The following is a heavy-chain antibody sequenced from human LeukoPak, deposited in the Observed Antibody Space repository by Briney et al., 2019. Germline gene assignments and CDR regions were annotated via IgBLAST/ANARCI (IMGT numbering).Heavy chain of an antibody. V-gene: IGHV4-39*07. CDR1: GGSISSSSYY. D-gene: IGHD1-7*01. J-gene: IGHJ3*02. CDR2: IYYSGST. CDR3: VRWSITGTTSAFDI. Sequence: SETLSLTCTVSGGSISSSSYYWGWIRQPPGKGLEWIGSIYYSGSTYYNPSLKSRVTISVDTSKNQFSLKLSSVTAADTAVYYCVRWSITGTTSAFDIWGQGTMVTVSS.